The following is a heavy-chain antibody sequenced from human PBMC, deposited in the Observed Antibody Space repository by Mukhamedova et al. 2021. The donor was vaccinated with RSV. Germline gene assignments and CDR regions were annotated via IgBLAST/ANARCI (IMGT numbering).Heavy chain of an antibody. Sequence: VKGRFTISRDDSKNTLYLQMNSLKTEDTAVYYCTTDRSPGITIFGVAKTPFDPWGQGTLVTVSS. CDR3: TTDRSPGITIFGVAKTPFDP. D-gene: IGHD3-3*01. J-gene: IGHJ5*02. V-gene: IGHV3-15*01.